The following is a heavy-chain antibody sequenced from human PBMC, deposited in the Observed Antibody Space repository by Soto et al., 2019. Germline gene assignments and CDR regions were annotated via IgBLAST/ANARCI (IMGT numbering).Heavy chain of an antibody. CDR1: GGSIRRTNYY. D-gene: IGHD4-17*01. CDR2: IYESENT. V-gene: IGHV4-39*01. Sequence: QLQLQESGPGLVRPAETLSLTCTVSGGSIRRTNYYCGWVRQPPGEGLAWIGSIYESENTYYNPSLKSRVTISLDTSKNQFSLRLSSVTAADTAVFYCVSRTVTTFNAFDIWGQGTMVTVSS. J-gene: IGHJ3*02. CDR3: VSRTVTTFNAFDI.